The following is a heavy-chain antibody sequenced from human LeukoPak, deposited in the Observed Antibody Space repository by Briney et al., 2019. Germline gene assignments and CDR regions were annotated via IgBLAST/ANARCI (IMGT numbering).Heavy chain of an antibody. CDR3: ARDWVGYCSSTSCYNY. CDR1: VGSISSYY. Sequence: PSETLSLTCSVPVGSISSYYWSWIRQPAGKGLEWIGRIYTSGSTNYNPSLKSRVAMSVDTSKNQFSLKLSSVTAADTAVYYCARDWVGYCSSTSCYNYWGQGTLVTVSS. CDR2: IYTSGST. V-gene: IGHV4-4*07. D-gene: IGHD2-2*02. J-gene: IGHJ4*02.